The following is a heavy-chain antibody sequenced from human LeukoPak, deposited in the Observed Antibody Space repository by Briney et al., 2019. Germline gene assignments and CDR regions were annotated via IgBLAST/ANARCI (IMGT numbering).Heavy chain of an antibody. V-gene: IGHV3-7*01. CDR2: IKQDGSEK. Sequence: PGGSLRLSCTASGFTFGDYAMSWFRQAPGKGLEWVANIKQDGSEKYYVDSVKGRFTISRDNAKNSLYLQMNSLRAEDTAMYYCARDSAGNDYWGQGTLVTVSS. J-gene: IGHJ4*02. CDR1: GFTFGDYA. D-gene: IGHD6-13*01. CDR3: ARDSAGNDY.